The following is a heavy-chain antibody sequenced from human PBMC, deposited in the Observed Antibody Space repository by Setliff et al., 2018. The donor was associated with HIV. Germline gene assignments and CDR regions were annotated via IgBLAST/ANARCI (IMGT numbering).Heavy chain of an antibody. J-gene: IGHJ3*02. V-gene: IGHV4-61*09. CDR3: ARRERYYDILTGRVFDGFDI. CDR2: IYTSGST. Sequence: SETLSLTCTVSGGSISSGSYYWSWIRQPAGKGLEWIGHIYTSGSTNYNPSLKSRVTISVDTSKNHFSLKLSSVTAADTAVYYCARRERYYDILTGRVFDGFDIWGQGTMVTVS. CDR1: GGSISSGSYY. D-gene: IGHD3-9*01.